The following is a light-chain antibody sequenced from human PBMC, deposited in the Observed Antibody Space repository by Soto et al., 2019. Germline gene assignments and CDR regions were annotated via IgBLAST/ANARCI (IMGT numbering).Light chain of an antibody. CDR1: HSSSRL. V-gene: IGKV1-5*01. Sequence: QMSLSLSTLSANVGARVTITCRASHSSSRLLAWYQQKPGKAPKLLIYDASTLESGVPSRFSGSGSGTEFTLTISSLPHDDFATYYCQQDNSYWTFGQGTKVAIK. CDR3: QQDNSYWT. CDR2: DAS. J-gene: IGKJ1*01.